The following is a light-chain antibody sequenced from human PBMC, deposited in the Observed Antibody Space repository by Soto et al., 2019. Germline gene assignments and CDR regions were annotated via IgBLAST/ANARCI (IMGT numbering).Light chain of an antibody. CDR2: LNSDGSH. CDR3: QTWDTGIVV. V-gene: IGLV4-69*01. CDR1: SGHSSYA. Sequence: QSVLTHSPSASASLGASVKLTCTLSSGHSSYAIAWHQQQPGKGPRFLMKLNSDGSHSKGDGIPDRFSGSSSGAERYLTISSLQSEDEADYYCQTWDTGIVVFGGGTKVTVL. J-gene: IGLJ2*01.